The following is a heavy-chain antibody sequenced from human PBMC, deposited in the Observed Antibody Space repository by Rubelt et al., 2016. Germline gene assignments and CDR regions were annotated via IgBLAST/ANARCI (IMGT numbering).Heavy chain of an antibody. D-gene: IGHD2-2*01. CDR3: ATIYCSSTSCAFAVDY. Sequence: VRQAPGKGLEYVSAISSNGGSTYYADSVKGRFTISRDNAKNSLYLQMNSLRAEDTAVYYCATIYCSSTSCAFAVDYWGQGTLVTVSS. CDR2: ISSNGGST. J-gene: IGHJ4*02. V-gene: IGHV3-64*04.